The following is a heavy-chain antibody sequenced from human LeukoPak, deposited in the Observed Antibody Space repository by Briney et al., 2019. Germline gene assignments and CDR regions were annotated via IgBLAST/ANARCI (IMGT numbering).Heavy chain of an antibody. CDR1: GYTFTSNY. CDR2: ISPSGGST. Sequence: ASVRVSCKAFGYTFTSNYMHWVRQAPGQGPEWMGVISPSGGSTTYAQKFQGRVTLTRDMSTSTAYMELSSLRSEDTAVYYCAMSLAARRPYYYYYMDVWGKGTTVTVSS. D-gene: IGHD6-6*01. V-gene: IGHV1-46*01. CDR3: AMSLAARRPYYYYYMDV. J-gene: IGHJ6*03.